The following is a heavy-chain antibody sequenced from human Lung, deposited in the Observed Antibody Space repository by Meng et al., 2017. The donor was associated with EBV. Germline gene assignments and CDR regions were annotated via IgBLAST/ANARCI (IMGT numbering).Heavy chain of an antibody. CDR1: GYTFSNYA. V-gene: IGHV1-3*01. J-gene: IGHJ4*02. D-gene: IGHD3-22*01. CDR2: INAGNGDT. Sequence: QGQLVKFGVEVKKPGASLKVSCKASGYTFSNYAMNWVRQAPGQRLEWMGWINAGNGDTKYSQKFQGRVTITRDTSASTGYMELSSLRSEDTAVYYCARFSSGYFFGYWGQGTLVTVSS. CDR3: ARFSSGYFFGY.